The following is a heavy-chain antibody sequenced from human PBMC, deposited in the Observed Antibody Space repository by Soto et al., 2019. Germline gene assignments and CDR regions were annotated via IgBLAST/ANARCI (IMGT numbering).Heavy chain of an antibody. CDR1: GGTFNTYT. V-gene: IGHV1-69*02. D-gene: IGHD2-2*01. CDR2: IIPMLTVT. J-gene: IGHJ3*01. Sequence: QVHLIQSGAEVKKPGSPVKVSCKAAGGTFNTYTLIWVRQAPGHGLEWMGRIIPMLTVTNSAQKLQGRLTLTADKSTGTSFMELTSLRSDDTAVYYCSLGSWSAETFDVWGQGTMVTVAS. CDR3: SLGSWSAETFDV.